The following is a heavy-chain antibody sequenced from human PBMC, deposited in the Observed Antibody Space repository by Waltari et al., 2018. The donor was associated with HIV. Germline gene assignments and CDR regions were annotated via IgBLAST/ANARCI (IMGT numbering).Heavy chain of an antibody. CDR3: ARGPGRSLDY. D-gene: IGHD3-10*01. Sequence: QVQLEQSGSELKKPGASVKVSCKASGYTLTNYAMNWVRQAPGQGLEWVGCVMTKAGNPTVAQGLTVRFAFALATSVSTAYLQISSLKPEDTAVYFCARGPGRSLDYWGQGTLVTVSS. J-gene: IGHJ4*02. V-gene: IGHV7-4-1*02. CDR2: VMTKAGNP. CDR1: GYTLTNYA.